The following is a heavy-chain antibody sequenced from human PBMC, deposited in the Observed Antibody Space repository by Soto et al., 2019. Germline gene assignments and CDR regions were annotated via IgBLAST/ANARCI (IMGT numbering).Heavy chain of an antibody. D-gene: IGHD6-6*01. CDR2: IIPIFGTA. Sequence: SVKVSFKASGGTFSSYAISWVRQAPGQGLEWMGGIIPIFGTANYAQKFQGRVTITADESTSTACMELSSLRSEDTAVYYCATFRGSSYYYGMDVWGQGTTVTVSS. J-gene: IGHJ6*02. CDR1: GGTFSSYA. V-gene: IGHV1-69*13. CDR3: ATFRGSSYYYGMDV.